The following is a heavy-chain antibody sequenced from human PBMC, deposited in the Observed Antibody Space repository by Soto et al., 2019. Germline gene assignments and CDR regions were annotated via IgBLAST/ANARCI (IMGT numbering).Heavy chain of an antibody. J-gene: IGHJ4*02. CDR2: MYYSGSN. V-gene: IGHV4-30-4*01. CDR3: AQRLFGVVWGEFDY. CDR1: GGSISSGDYY. D-gene: IGHD3-3*01. Sequence: QVQLQESGPGLVKPSQTLSLTCTVSGGSISSGDYYWSWISQPPGKGLEWIGYMYYSGSNYYNPCLKSRVTISVDTSKNQFSLKLSSVTAADTAVYYCAQRLFGVVWGEFDYWGQGTLVTVSS.